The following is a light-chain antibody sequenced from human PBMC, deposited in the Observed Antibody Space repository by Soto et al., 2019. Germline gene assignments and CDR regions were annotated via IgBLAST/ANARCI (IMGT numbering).Light chain of an antibody. CDR1: QSVISSY. J-gene: IGKJ1*01. CDR2: DAS. V-gene: IGKV3-20*01. CDR3: QQYGRSPPSWT. Sequence: ETVLTQSPGTLSLSPGERATLSCRSSQSVISSYLAWYQQKPCQAPRLLIYDASSRATGIPDRFSGSGSGTDFTLTISRLEPEDFAVYYCQQYGRSPPSWTCGQGTKVEIK.